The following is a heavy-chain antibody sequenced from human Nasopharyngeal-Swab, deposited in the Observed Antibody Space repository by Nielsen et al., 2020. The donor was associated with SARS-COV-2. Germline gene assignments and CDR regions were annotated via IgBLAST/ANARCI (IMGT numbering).Heavy chain of an antibody. V-gene: IGHV1-46*01. D-gene: IGHD2-8*01. CDR2: INPSGGST. CDR3: ARGRDCTNGVCYAGGTDAFDI. J-gene: IGHJ3*02. Sequence: WVRQAPGQGPEWMGIINPSGGSTSYAQKFQGRVTMTRDTSTSTVYMELSSLRSEDTAVYYCARGRDCTNGVCYAGGTDAFDIWGQGTMVTVSS.